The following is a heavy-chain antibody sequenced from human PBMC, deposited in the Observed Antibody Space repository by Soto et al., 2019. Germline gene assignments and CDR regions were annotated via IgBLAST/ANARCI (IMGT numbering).Heavy chain of an antibody. CDR3: ARVRPGEHTYYYGSGSFPKGSGNYYFDY. CDR1: GGSISSYY. J-gene: IGHJ4*02. V-gene: IGHV4-59*01. Sequence: QVQLQESGPGLVKPSETLSLTCTVSGGSISSYYWSWIRQPPGKGLEWIGYIYSSGSTNYNPSLKSRVTISVDTAKNQFSLKLRSVTAADTAVYYCARVRPGEHTYYYGSGSFPKGSGNYYFDYWGQGTLVTVSS. D-gene: IGHD3-10*01. CDR2: IYSSGST.